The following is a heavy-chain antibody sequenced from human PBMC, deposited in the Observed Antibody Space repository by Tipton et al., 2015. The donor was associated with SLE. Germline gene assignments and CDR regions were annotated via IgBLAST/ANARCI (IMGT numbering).Heavy chain of an antibody. CDR2: IKQDGSEK. Sequence: SLRLSCSASGFTFSSYAMHWVRQAPGKGLEWVANIKQDGSEKYYVDSVKGRFTISRDNAKNSLYLQMNSLRAEDTAVYYCARGTGYSSSWYYFDYWGQGTLVTVSS. CDR3: ARGTGYSSSWYYFDY. J-gene: IGHJ4*02. CDR1: GFTFSSYA. D-gene: IGHD6-13*01. V-gene: IGHV3-7*01.